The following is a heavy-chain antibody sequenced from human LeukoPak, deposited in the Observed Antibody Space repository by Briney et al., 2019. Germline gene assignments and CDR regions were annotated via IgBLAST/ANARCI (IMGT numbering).Heavy chain of an antibody. J-gene: IGHJ4*02. V-gene: IGHV3-30*02. D-gene: IGHD6-13*01. CDR2: IRYDGSNK. CDR3: ARVSSSWYPYYFDY. CDR1: GFTFSSYG. Sequence: GGSLRLSCAASGFTFSSYGMHWVRQAPGKGLEWVAFIRYDGSNKYYADSVKGRFTISGDNSKNTLYLQMNSLRAGDTAVYYCARVSSSWYPYYFDYWGQGTLVTVSS.